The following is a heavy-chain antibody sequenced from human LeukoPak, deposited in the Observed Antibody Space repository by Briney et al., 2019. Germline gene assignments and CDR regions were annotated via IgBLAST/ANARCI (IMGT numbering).Heavy chain of an antibody. D-gene: IGHD2/OR15-2a*01. CDR2: IRSKANSYAT. CDR3: TREFSGY. V-gene: IGHV3-73*01. J-gene: IGHJ4*02. Sequence: KVSCKVSGYTLTELSMHWVRQASGKGLEWVGRIRSKANSYATAYAASVKGRFTISRDDSKNTAYLQMNSLKTEDTAVYYCTREFSGYWGQGTLVTVSS. CDR1: GYTLTELS.